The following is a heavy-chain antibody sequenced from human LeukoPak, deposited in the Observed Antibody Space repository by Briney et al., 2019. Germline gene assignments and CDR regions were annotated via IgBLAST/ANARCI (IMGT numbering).Heavy chain of an antibody. CDR1: GFTFSSYW. J-gene: IGHJ4*02. V-gene: IGHV3-74*01. CDR3: ARGRPHGNDY. CDR2: IASDGSST. D-gene: IGHD4-23*01. Sequence: GGSLRLSCAASGFTFSSYWMNWVRQAPGKGLVWVSRIASDGSSTTYADSVKGRFSISRDNAKNTLYMQMNSLRVEDTAVYYCARGRPHGNDYWGQGTLVTVSS.